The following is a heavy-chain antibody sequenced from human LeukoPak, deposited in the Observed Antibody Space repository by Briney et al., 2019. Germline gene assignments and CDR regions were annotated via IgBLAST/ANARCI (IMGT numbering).Heavy chain of an antibody. D-gene: IGHD4-17*01. V-gene: IGHV3-30-3*01. CDR1: GFTFSSYA. J-gene: IGHJ4*02. CDR2: MSYDGSNK. CDR3: AKALETTVIPYYFDY. Sequence: PGGSLRLSCAASGFTFSSYAMHWVRQAPGKGLEWVAVMSYDGSNKYYADSVKGRFTISRDNSKNTLYLQMNSLRAEDTAVYYCAKALETTVIPYYFDYWGQGTLVTVSS.